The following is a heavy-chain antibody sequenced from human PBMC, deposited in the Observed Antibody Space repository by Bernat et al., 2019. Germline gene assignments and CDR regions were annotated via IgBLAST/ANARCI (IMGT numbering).Heavy chain of an antibody. D-gene: IGHD4-11*01. J-gene: IGHJ4*02. CDR3: ARGLAY. CDR2: IWYDGSNK. CDR1: GFTFSSYG. V-gene: IGHV3-33*01. Sequence: QVQLVESGGGVVQPGRSLRLSCAASGFTFSSYGMHWVRQAPGKGLEWVAVIWYDGSNKYYAGPVKGRFTISRDNSKNTLYLQMNSLRAEDTAVYYCARGLAYWGQGTLVTVSS.